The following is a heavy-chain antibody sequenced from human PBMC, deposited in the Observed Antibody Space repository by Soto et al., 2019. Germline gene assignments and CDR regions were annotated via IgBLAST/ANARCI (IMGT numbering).Heavy chain of an antibody. D-gene: IGHD3-22*01. Sequence: ASVKVSCKASGGTFSSYAISWVRQAPGQGLEWMGGIIPIFGTANYAQKFQGRVTITADESTSTAYMELSSLRSEDTAVYYCARSRNYYDSSGYFIHGSEHDYWGQGTLVTVSS. CDR2: IIPIFGTA. CDR1: GGTFSSYA. J-gene: IGHJ4*02. CDR3: ARSRNYYDSSGYFIHGSEHDY. V-gene: IGHV1-69*13.